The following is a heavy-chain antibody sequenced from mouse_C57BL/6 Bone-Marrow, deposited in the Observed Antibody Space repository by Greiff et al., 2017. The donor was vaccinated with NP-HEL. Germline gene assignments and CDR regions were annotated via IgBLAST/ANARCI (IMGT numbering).Heavy chain of an antibody. CDR1: GYTFTDYN. V-gene: IGHV1-22*01. Sequence: VQLQQSGPELVKPGASVKMSCKASGYTFTDYNMHWVKQSHGKSLEWIGYINPNNGGTSYNQKFKGKATLTVNKSSSTAYMELRSLTSEDSAVYYCAAGTGTDFDYWGQGTTLTVSS. CDR3: AAGTGTDFDY. J-gene: IGHJ2*01. CDR2: INPNNGGT. D-gene: IGHD4-1*01.